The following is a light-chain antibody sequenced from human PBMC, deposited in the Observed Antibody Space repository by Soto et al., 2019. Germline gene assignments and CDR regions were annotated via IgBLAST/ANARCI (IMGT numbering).Light chain of an antibody. J-gene: IGKJ2*01. V-gene: IGKV1-39*01. CDR1: QSISTF. CDR2: VAS. CDR3: QQSYSAPYT. Sequence: DIPVTQSPSSLSASIGDRVTITCRASQSISTFLNWYQQKPGRAPNLLIYVASNLQAGVPSRFSGSGSGTDFSLTISSLQPEDVATYYCQQSYSAPYTFGQGTTLEIK.